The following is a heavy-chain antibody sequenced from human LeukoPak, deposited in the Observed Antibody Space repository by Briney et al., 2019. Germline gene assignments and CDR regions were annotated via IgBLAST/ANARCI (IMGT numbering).Heavy chain of an antibody. CDR1: GGSISSYY. V-gene: IGHV4-4*07. Sequence: SETLSLTCTVAGGSISSYYWSWIRQPAGKGLGWIGRIYTSGSTNYNPSLKSRVTISVDTSKNQFSLKLSSVTAADTPVYYCASGGGDSLTMDVWGKGTTVTVSS. CDR2: IYTSGST. J-gene: IGHJ6*03. D-gene: IGHD2-21*01. CDR3: ASGGGDSLTMDV.